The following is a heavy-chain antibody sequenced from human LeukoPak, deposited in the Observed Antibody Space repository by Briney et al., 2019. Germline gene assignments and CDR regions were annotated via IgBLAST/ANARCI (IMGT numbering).Heavy chain of an antibody. D-gene: IGHD5-24*01. V-gene: IGHV5-51*01. CDR3: ARGVGGYKDRRAFDI. CDR1: GYSFTSYW. CDR2: IYPGDSDT. J-gene: IGHJ3*02. Sequence: GESLKISCKGSGYSFTSYWIGWVRQMPGKGLEWMGIIYPGDSDTTYSPSFQGQVTISADKSITTAYLQWSSLKASDTAMYYCARGVGGYKDRRAFDIWGQGTRVTVSS.